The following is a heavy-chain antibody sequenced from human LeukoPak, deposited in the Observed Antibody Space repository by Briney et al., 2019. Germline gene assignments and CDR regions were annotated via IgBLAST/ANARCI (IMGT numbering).Heavy chain of an antibody. V-gene: IGHV3-23*01. J-gene: IGHJ4*02. CDR2: ISGSGGST. CDR1: GFTFSNYA. Sequence: PGGSLRLSCAASGFTFSNYAMSWVRQAPGKGLEWVSAISGSGGSTYYADSVKGRFTISRDNSKNTLYLQMNSLRAEDTAVYYCAIGSGSYYGAQFDYWGQETLVTVSS. CDR3: AIGSGSYYGAQFDY. D-gene: IGHD1-26*01.